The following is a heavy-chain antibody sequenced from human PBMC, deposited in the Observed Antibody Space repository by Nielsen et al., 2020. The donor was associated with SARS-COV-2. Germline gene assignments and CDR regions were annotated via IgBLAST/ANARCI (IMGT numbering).Heavy chain of an antibody. D-gene: IGHD6-19*01. J-gene: IGHJ6*02. CDR2: TYYRSKWYN. V-gene: IGHV6-1*01. Sequence: SETLSLTCAISGDSVSSNSAAWNWIRQSPSRGLEWLGRTYYRSKWYNDYAVSVKSRITINPDTSKNQFSLQLNSMTPEDTAVYYCARESSIAVAGNYYGMDVWGQGTTVTVSS. CDR1: GDSVSSNSAA. CDR3: ARESSIAVAGNYYGMDV.